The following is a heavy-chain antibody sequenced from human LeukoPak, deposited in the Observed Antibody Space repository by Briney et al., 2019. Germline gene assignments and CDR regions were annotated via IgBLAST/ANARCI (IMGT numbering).Heavy chain of an antibody. J-gene: IGHJ4*02. CDR3: AKDDGNYYDSSGYYGYFDY. V-gene: IGHV3-30*18. CDR1: GFTFSSYG. D-gene: IGHD3-22*01. CDR2: ISYDGSNK. Sequence: GGSLRLSCAASGFTFSSYGMHWVRQAPGKGLEWVAVISYDGSNKYYADSVKGRFTISRDNSKNTLYLQMNSLRAEDTAVYYCAKDDGNYYDSSGYYGYFDYWGQGTLVTVSS.